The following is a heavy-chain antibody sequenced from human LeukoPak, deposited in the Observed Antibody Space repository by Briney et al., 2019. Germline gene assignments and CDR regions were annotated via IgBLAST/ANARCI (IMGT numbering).Heavy chain of an antibody. V-gene: IGHV3-23*01. CDR2: ISSSSTNT. CDR1: GFTFRSYA. Sequence: PGGSLRLSCAASGFTFRSYAMSWVRQAPGKRLEWVSAISSSSTNTYYADSVKGRFTISRDNSKNTLYLQMNSLKAEDTAVYYCAKPSSGYGSFDSWGQGTLVTVSS. CDR3: AKPSSGYGSFDS. J-gene: IGHJ4*02. D-gene: IGHD6-19*01.